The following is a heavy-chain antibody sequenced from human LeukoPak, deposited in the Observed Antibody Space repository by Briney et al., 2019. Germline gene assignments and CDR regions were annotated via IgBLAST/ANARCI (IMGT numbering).Heavy chain of an antibody. CDR3: ARAPHAAHDSSGYYCDY. V-gene: IGHV1-18*01. D-gene: IGHD3-22*01. CDR1: GYTFTSYG. CDR2: ISANNGNT. J-gene: IGHJ4*02. Sequence: ASVKVSCKASGYTFTSYGISWVRDAPGQGLEWMGWISANNGNTSYTQNLQDRVSMTADTSTSTPYMELRSLRAEDTALYYCARAPHAAHDSSGYYCDYWGQGTLVTVSS.